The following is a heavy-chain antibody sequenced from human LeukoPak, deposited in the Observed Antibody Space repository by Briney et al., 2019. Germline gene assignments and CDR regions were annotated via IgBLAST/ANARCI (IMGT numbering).Heavy chain of an antibody. CDR3: ASLPPDIVVVPAAGLDY. CDR2: ISYDGSNK. Sequence: GGSLRLSCAASGFTFSSYAMHWVRQAPAKGLELVALISYDGSNKYYADSVKGRFTISRDNSKNPLYLQMDSLRAEDTAVYSCASLPPDIVVVPAAGLDYWGQGTLVTVSS. CDR1: GFTFSSYA. D-gene: IGHD2-2*01. V-gene: IGHV3-30-3*01. J-gene: IGHJ4*02.